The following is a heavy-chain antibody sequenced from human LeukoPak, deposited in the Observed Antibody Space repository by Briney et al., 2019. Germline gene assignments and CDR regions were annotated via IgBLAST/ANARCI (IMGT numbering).Heavy chain of an antibody. Sequence: PSETLSLTCAVYGGSFSGYYWSWIRQPPGKGLEWIGEINHSGSTNYNPSLKSRVTISVDTSKNQFSLKLSSVTAADTAVYYCAKAGVPYSDSSGLYAFDFWGRGTMVTVSS. CDR2: INHSGST. J-gene: IGHJ3*01. V-gene: IGHV4-34*01. D-gene: IGHD3-22*01. CDR1: GGSFSGYY. CDR3: AKAGVPYSDSSGLYAFDF.